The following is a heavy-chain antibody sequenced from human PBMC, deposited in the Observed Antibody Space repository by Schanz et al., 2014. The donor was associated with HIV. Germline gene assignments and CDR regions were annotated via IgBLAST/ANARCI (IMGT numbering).Heavy chain of an antibody. CDR3: AKGWRGYSISSLVDY. CDR2: ISGSGVST. CDR1: GFTFGDYA. Sequence: EVHLVESGGGLIKPGRSLRLSCTASGFTFGDYAMSWFRQAPGKGLEWVSSISGSGVSTFYAGSVRGRITISRDNSKNTLYLQMNSLRADDTAVYYCAKGWRGYSISSLVDYWGQGSLVTVSS. V-gene: IGHV3-23*04. J-gene: IGHJ4*02. D-gene: IGHD6-6*01.